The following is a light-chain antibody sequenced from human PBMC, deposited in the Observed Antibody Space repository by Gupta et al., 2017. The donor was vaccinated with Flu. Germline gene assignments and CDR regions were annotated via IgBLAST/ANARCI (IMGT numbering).Light chain of an antibody. Sequence: QSVLTQPPSVSGAPGQRVTISCTGSYSNIGAGYDVHWYQQLPGTAPKLLIYINSDWPSGVPDRFSGSKSGTSASLAITGLQAEDEADYYCQSYDSSLSGSVFGGGTKLTVL. CDR2: INS. CDR3: QSYDSSLSGSV. J-gene: IGLJ3*02. CDR1: YSNIGAGYD. V-gene: IGLV1-40*01.